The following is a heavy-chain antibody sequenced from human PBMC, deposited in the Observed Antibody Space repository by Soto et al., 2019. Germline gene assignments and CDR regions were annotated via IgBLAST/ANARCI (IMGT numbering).Heavy chain of an antibody. CDR2: TSYDGSDK. Sequence: QVQLVESGGGVVQPGTSLRVSCVGSGFTFRSYVIHWVRQAPGKGLEWVALTSYDGSDKYYGDSVRGRFTISRANSRNTVDLQMDSLRLAATALYYCARGGTTGGLDVWGQGTLVSVSS. CDR3: ARGGTTGGLDV. J-gene: IGHJ1*01. CDR1: GFTFRSYV. D-gene: IGHD3-16*01. V-gene: IGHV3-30*19.